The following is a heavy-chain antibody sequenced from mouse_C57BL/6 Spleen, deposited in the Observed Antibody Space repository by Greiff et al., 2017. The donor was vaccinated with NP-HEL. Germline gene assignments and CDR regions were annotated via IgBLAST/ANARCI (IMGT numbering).Heavy chain of an antibody. D-gene: IGHD3-2*02. Sequence: VQLQQSGAELVRPGTSVKVSCKASGYAFTNYLIEWVKQRPGQGLEWIGVINPGSGGTNYNEKFKGKATLTADKSSSTAYMQLSSLTSEDSAVYFCARAGRQLRLPYFDYWGQGTTLTVSS. CDR2: INPGSGGT. CDR3: ARAGRQLRLPYFDY. V-gene: IGHV1-54*01. J-gene: IGHJ2*01. CDR1: GYAFTNYL.